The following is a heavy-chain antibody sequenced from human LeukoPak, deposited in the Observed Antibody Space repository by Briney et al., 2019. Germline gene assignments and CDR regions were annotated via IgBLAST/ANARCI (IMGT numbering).Heavy chain of an antibody. CDR1: GGSISSGGYS. J-gene: IGHJ6*02. Sequence: SQTLSLTCTVSGGSISSGGYSWSWIGQHPGKGLEWIGYIYYSGSTYYNPSLKSRVTISVDTSKNQFSLKLSSVTAADTAVYYCARDRPFYGMDVWGQGTTVTVSS. CDR2: IYYSGST. V-gene: IGHV4-31*03. CDR3: ARDRPFYGMDV.